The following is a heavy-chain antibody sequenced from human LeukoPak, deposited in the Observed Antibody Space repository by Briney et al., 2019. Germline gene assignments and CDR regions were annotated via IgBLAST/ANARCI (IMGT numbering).Heavy chain of an antibody. J-gene: IGHJ6*03. D-gene: IGHD2-8*01. CDR2: IYYSGST. Sequence: SETLSLTCTVSGGSISSSSYYWGWIRQPPGTGLEWIGSIYYSGSTYYNPSLKSRVTISVDTSKNQFSLKVNSLTAADTAVYYCATNGYYCMDVWGKGTTVTVSS. CDR3: ATNGYYCMDV. V-gene: IGHV4-39*07. CDR1: GGSISSSSYY.